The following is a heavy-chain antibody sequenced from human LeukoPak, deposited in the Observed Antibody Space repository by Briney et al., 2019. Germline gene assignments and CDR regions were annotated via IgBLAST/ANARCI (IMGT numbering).Heavy chain of an antibody. V-gene: IGHV4-38-2*02. CDR1: GYSISSGYY. D-gene: IGHD2-15*01. CDR3: ARENVVVVAAYFDY. Sequence: PSETLSLTCTVSGYSISSGYYWAWIRQPPGKGLEWIGSIYHSGSTYYNPSLKSRVTISVDTSKNQFSLKLSSVTAADTAVYYCARENVVVVAAYFDYWGQGTLVTVSS. CDR2: IYHSGST. J-gene: IGHJ4*02.